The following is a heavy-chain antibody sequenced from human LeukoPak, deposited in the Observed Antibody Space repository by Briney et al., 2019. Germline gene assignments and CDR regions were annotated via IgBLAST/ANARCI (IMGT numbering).Heavy chain of an antibody. J-gene: IGHJ6*02. CDR1: GFTFSSYS. CDR2: ISSSSSTI. V-gene: IGHV3-48*02. Sequence: GGSLRLSCAASGFTFSSYSVNWVRQAPGKGLEWVSYISSSSSTIFYADSVKGRFTISRDNAKNSLYLQMNSLRDEDTAIYYCARDPYYGDMYYGMDVWGQGTTVTVSS. CDR3: ARDPYYGDMYYGMDV. D-gene: IGHD4-17*01.